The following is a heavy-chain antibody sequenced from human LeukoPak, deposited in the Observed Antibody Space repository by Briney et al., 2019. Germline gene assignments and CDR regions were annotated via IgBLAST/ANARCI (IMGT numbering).Heavy chain of an antibody. CDR1: GYTFTAYY. CDR3: AKISSGGLYVDY. J-gene: IGHJ4*02. V-gene: IGHV1-2*02. CDR2: IDPDSGDT. Sequence: ASVRVSCTASGYTFTAYYLHWVRQAPGQGLEWMGWIDPDSGDTNSALKFQGRVTITRDTAISSAYMELNRLRSDDTAVYYCAKISSGGLYVDYWGQGTLVTVSS. D-gene: IGHD2-15*01.